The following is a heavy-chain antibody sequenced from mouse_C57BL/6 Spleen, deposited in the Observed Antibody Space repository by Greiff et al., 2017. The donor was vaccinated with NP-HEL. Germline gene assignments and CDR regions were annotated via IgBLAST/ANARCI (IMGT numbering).Heavy chain of an antibody. CDR2: IYPRDGST. CDR3: ARPNDYSNHWYFDV. CDR1: GYTFTSYD. D-gene: IGHD2-5*01. J-gene: IGHJ1*03. V-gene: IGHV1-85*01. Sequence: QVQLKQSGPELVKPGASVKLSCKASGYTFTSYDINWVKQRPGQGLEWIGWIYPRDGSTKYNEKFKGKATLTVDTSSSTAYMELHSLTSEDSAVYFCARPNDYSNHWYFDVWGTGTTVTVSS.